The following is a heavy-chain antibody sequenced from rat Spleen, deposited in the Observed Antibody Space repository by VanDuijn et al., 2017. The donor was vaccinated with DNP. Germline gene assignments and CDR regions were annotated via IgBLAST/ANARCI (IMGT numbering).Heavy chain of an antibody. CDR1: GFTFNNYW. Sequence: EVQLVESGGGLVQPGRSLKVSCVASGFTFNNYWMTWTRQSQKKGLEWVASISTGGGNTYYRDSVKGRFTISRDNAKNTQYLQMDSLRSEDTATYYCARRRLPYWYFDFWGPGTMVTVSS. J-gene: IGHJ1*01. V-gene: IGHV5S13*01. CDR2: ISTGGGNT. D-gene: IGHD1-4*01. CDR3: ARRRLPYWYFDF.